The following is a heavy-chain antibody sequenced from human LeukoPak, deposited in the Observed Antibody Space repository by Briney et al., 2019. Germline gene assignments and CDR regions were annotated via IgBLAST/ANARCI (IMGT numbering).Heavy chain of an antibody. J-gene: IGHJ4*02. V-gene: IGHV4-59*01. Sequence: SETLSLTCTVSGGSISSYYWNWVRQPPGKGLEWIGYIHYTGVTNYNPSLKSRVTISVDTSKNQFSLKLSSMTAADTAVYSCASGHGDYAGYLDYWGQRTLVNVSS. CDR2: IHYTGVT. CDR1: GGSISSYY. CDR3: ASGHGDYAGYLDY. D-gene: IGHD4-17*01.